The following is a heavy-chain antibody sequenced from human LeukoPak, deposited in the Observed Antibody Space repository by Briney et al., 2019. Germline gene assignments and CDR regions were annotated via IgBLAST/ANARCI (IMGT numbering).Heavy chain of an antibody. CDR2: ISSSGSTI. CDR1: GFTFSSYE. CDR3: ARAALSGSYDVDFDY. V-gene: IGHV3-48*03. Sequence: GGSLRLSCAASGFTFSSYEMNWVRQAPGKGLEWVSYISSSGSTIYYADSVKGRFTISRDNAKNSLYLQMNSLRAEDTAVYYCARAALSGSYDVDFDYWGQGTLVTVSS. J-gene: IGHJ4*02. D-gene: IGHD1-26*01.